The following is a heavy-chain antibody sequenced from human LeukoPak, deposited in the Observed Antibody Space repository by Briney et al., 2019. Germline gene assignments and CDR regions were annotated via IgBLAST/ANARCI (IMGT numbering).Heavy chain of an antibody. CDR3: AKDPRRYSRTGGYFDY. Sequence: GGSLRLSCAASGFTFSNYVIHWVRQAPGKGLEWVAVISYDGSNKYYADSVKGRFTISRANSKNTLYLQMNSLRAEDTAVYYCAKDPRRYSRTGGYFDYWGQGTLVTVSS. V-gene: IGHV3-30*18. CDR1: GFTFSNYV. J-gene: IGHJ4*02. CDR2: ISYDGSNK. D-gene: IGHD6-13*01.